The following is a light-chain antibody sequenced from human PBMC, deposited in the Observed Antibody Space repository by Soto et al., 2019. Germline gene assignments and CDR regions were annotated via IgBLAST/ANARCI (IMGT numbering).Light chain of an antibody. CDR2: GVS. CDR3: QQYGSSRGVT. CDR1: QSVTASY. J-gene: IGKJ5*01. V-gene: IGKV3-20*01. Sequence: DNVLTQSPGTLSLSPGERATLSCRASQSVTASYLGWYQQKPGQAPRLLIYGVSSRATGIPDRFSGSGSGTDFTLTINRLEPEDFAVYYCQQYGSSRGVTFGQGTRLEIK.